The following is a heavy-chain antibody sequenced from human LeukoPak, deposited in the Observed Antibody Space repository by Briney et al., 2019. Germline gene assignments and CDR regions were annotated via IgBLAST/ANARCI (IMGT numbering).Heavy chain of an antibody. J-gene: IGHJ6*02. CDR2: INAGNGNT. V-gene: IGHV1-3*01. CDR1: GYTFTSYA. Sequence: ASVKVSCKASGYTFTSYAMHWVRQAPGQRLEWMGWINAGNGNTKYSQKFQGRVTITRDTSASTAYMELSSLRSEDTAVYYCARALVGATSDYYYYGMDVWGQGTTVTVSS. CDR3: ARALVGATSDYYYYGMDV. D-gene: IGHD1-26*01.